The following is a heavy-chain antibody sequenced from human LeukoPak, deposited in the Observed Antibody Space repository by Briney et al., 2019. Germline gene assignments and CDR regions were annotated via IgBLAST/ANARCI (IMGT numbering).Heavy chain of an antibody. J-gene: IGHJ4*02. D-gene: IGHD3-22*01. V-gene: IGHV3-23*01. CDR3: AKDSYDSSGYLFDY. CDR2: ISGSGGST. CDR1: GFTFSSYA. Sequence: GGSLRLSCAASGFTFSSYAMSWVRQAPGKVLEWVSAISGSGGSTYYADSVKGRFTISRDNSKNTLYLQMNSLRAEDTAVYYCAKDSYDSSGYLFDYWGQGTLVTVSS.